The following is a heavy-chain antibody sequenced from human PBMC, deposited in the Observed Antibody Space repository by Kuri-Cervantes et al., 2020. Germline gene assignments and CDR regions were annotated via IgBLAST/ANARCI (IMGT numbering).Heavy chain of an antibody. D-gene: IGHD5-12*01. V-gene: IGHV1-69*05. Sequence: SVKVSCKASGGTFSSYAISWVRQAPGQGLEWMGGIIPIFGTANYAQKLQGRVTMTTDTSTSTAYMELRSLRSDDTAAYYCARNANVDIVATFYYYYYGMDVWGQGTTVTVSS. CDR2: IIPIFGTA. CDR1: GGTFSSYA. J-gene: IGHJ6*02. CDR3: ARNANVDIVATFYYYYYGMDV.